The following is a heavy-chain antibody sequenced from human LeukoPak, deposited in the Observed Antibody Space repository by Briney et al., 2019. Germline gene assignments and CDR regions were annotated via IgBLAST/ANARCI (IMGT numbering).Heavy chain of an antibody. D-gene: IGHD1-26*01. CDR3: ATFTHIVGATRGAFDI. Sequence: PSETLSLTCAVYGGSFSGYYWSWIRQPPGKGLEWIGEIKHSGSTNYNPSLKSRVTISVDTSKNQFSLKLSSVTAADTAVYYCATFTHIVGATRGAFDIWGQGTMVTVSS. J-gene: IGHJ3*02. V-gene: IGHV4-34*01. CDR1: GGSFSGYY. CDR2: IKHSGST.